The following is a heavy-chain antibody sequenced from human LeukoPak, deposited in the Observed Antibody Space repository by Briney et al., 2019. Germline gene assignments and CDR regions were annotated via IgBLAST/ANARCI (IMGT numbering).Heavy chain of an antibody. J-gene: IGHJ4*02. Sequence: GGSLRLSCAASGFTFSSYSMNWVRQAPGKGLEWVSSISSSSSYIYYADSAKGRFTISRDNAKNSLYLQMNSLRAEDTAVYYCVRTIAAAGSDYWGQGTLVTVSS. D-gene: IGHD6-13*01. CDR3: VRTIAAAGSDY. V-gene: IGHV3-21*01. CDR2: ISSSSSYI. CDR1: GFTFSSYS.